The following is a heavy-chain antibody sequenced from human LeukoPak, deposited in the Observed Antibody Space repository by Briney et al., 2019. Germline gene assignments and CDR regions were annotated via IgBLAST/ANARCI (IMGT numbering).Heavy chain of an antibody. CDR2: IKEDGSEK. J-gene: IGHJ3*02. CDR1: GFSFSTYW. D-gene: IGHD2-15*01. V-gene: IGHV3-7*04. Sequence: PGGSLRLSCAASGFSFSTYWMHWVRQAPGKGLEWVANIKEDGSEKNSVDSVKGRFTISRDNAKTSVYLQMNSLRAEDTAVYYCSRGANWVDFDMWGQGTMVTVSS. CDR3: SRGANWVDFDM.